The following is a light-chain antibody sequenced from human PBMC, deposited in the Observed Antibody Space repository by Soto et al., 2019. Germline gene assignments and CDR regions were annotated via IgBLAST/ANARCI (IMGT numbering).Light chain of an antibody. V-gene: IGKV3-15*01. Sequence: EIVMTQSPATLSVSPGERATLSCRASQSVSNNLAWYQKKPGQAPRLLIYGASTRATGIAARFSGSGSGTEFTLTISSLQSEDFAVYYCQQYNNWWTFGQGTKVEIK. CDR2: GAS. CDR3: QQYNNWWT. CDR1: QSVSNN. J-gene: IGKJ1*01.